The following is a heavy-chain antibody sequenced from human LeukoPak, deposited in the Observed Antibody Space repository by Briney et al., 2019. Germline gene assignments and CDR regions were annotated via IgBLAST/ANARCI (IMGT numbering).Heavy chain of an antibody. Sequence: ASVKVSCKASGYTFTSYDINWVRQATGQGLEWMGWMNPNSGNTGYAQKFQGRVTMTRNTSISTAYMELSSLRSEDTAVYYCARVGDFWSSYYIYGMDVWGQGTTVTVSS. J-gene: IGHJ6*02. CDR2: MNPNSGNT. D-gene: IGHD3-3*01. CDR3: ARVGDFWSSYYIYGMDV. V-gene: IGHV1-8*01. CDR1: GYTFTSYD.